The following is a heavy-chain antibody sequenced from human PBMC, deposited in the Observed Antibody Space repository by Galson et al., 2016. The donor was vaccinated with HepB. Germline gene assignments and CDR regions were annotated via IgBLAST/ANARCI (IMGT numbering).Heavy chain of an antibody. D-gene: IGHD2/OR15-2a*01. CDR1: GYTFNRYA. CDR2: INGGNGNT. CDR3: ARCEEPIEYFSDGKRDIDY. V-gene: IGHV1-3*01. J-gene: IGHJ4*02. Sequence: SVKVSCKASGYTFNRYATHWVRQAPGQRLEWMGWINGGNGNTMYSQKFQDRITMTRDTSATTAYLELSSLRSEDTAVYYCARCEEPIEYFSDGKRDIDYWGQGTLVTVSS.